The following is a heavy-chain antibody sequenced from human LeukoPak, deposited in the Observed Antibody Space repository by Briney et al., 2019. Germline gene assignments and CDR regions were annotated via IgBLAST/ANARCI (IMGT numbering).Heavy chain of an antibody. V-gene: IGHV1-2*06. CDR1: GYTLTGSV. Sequence: ASAKVSSKASGYTLTGSVIHWVRQAPGQGLEWMGRINPISGGTNYAQKFQGRLTMTGDTSISTAYMELSSLRSDDTAVYYCARDFRGRYYYDSSGYYGILGYWGQGTLVTVSS. J-gene: IGHJ4*02. CDR3: ARDFRGRYYYDSSGYYGILGY. D-gene: IGHD3-22*01. CDR2: INPISGGT.